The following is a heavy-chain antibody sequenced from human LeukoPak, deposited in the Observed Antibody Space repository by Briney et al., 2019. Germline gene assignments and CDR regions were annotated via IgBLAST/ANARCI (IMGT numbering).Heavy chain of an antibody. V-gene: IGHV1-18*01. CDR1: GYTFTNYV. D-gene: IGHD2-15*01. J-gene: IGHJ5*02. CDR2: ISTYHGYT. CDR3: ARDFHPSHGGSDWFDP. Sequence: ASVTVSCKASGYTFTNYVISWVRQAPGQGLEWMGWISTYHGYTNYAHQLQGRVTMTTDTATSTDYMELRSLRSDDTAVCYCARDFHPSHGGSDWFDPWGQGTLVTVSS.